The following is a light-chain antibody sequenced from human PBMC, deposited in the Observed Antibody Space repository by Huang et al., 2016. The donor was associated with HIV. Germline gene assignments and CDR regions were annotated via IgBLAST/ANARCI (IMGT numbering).Light chain of an antibody. Sequence: DIVLTQSPATLSLSPGERATPSCRASQSVGSNLAWYQHKPGQAPRLLIYVASTRASGIPARFSGSGSGTDFTLTVNILEPEDSALYYCQQRNSWPPITFGQGTRLEIK. V-gene: IGKV3-11*01. CDR2: VAS. J-gene: IGKJ5*01. CDR3: QQRNSWPPIT. CDR1: QSVGSN.